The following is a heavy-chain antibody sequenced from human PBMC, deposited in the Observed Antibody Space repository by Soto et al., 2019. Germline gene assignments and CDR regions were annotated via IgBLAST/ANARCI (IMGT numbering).Heavy chain of an antibody. CDR2: IYHSGST. Sequence: QVHLQESGPGLVKPSGTLSLTCAVSGGSISTTKWWSWVRQPPGKGLEWIGEIYHSGSTNYNPSLKTRVTISVDKSKNQFSLKVSSVTAADTAVYYCAREGAGDYESSGFDYWGQGTLVTVSS. V-gene: IGHV4-4*02. D-gene: IGHD4-17*01. CDR3: AREGAGDYESSGFDY. CDR1: GGSISTTKW. J-gene: IGHJ4*02.